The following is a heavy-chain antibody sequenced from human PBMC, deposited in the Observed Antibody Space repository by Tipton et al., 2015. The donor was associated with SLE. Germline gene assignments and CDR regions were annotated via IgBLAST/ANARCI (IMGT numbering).Heavy chain of an antibody. V-gene: IGHV4-39*07. CDR3: ARGGPDSSGDDY. J-gene: IGHJ4*02. D-gene: IGHD3-22*01. CDR1: GGSISSSSYY. CDR2: IYYSGST. Sequence: TLSLTCTVSGGSISSSSYYWGWIRQPPGKGLAWIGSIYYSGSTYYNPSLKSRVTISVDTSKNQFSLKLSSVTAADTAVYYCARGGPDSSGDDYWGQGTLVTVSS.